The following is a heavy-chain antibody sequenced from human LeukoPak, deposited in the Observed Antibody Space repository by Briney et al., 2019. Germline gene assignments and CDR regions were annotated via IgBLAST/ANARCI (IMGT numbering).Heavy chain of an antibody. V-gene: IGHV4-30-4*01. CDR3: ATSAAYSRQMWFDY. D-gene: IGHD2-21*01. J-gene: IGHJ4*02. CDR1: GGSISSGDYY. Sequence: KPSETLSLTCTVSGGSISSGDYYWSWIRQPPGKGLEWIGYIYYSGSTYYNPSLKSRVTISVDTSKNQFSLKLSSVTAADTAVYYCATSAAYSRQMWFDYWGQGTLVTVSS. CDR2: IYYSGST.